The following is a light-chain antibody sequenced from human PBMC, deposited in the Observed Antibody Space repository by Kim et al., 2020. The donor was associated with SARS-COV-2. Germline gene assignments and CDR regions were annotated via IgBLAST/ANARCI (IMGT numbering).Light chain of an antibody. CDR1: QSISSW. CDR2: KAS. J-gene: IGKJ1*01. CDR3: QQYDTYAT. V-gene: IGKV1-5*03. Sequence: DIQMTQSPSTLSASVGDRVTITCRASQSISSWLVWYQQKPGRAPKLLIYKASNLESGVPSRFSGSGSGTEFTLTITSLQPDDFATYYCQQYDTYATFGQGTKVDIK.